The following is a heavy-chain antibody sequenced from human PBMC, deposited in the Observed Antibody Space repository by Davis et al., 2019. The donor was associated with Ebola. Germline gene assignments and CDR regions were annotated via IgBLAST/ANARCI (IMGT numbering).Heavy chain of an antibody. D-gene: IGHD5-18*01. CDR1: GYTFTDYN. V-gene: IGHV1-2*06. Sequence: ASVKVSCKASGYTFTDYNIHWMRQAPGQGLEWLGRVILKSGATNYAQKFQGRVTVTRDTSISTAYMELSSLRSDDTAVYYCAREHNYGFEYWGQGALVTVSS. J-gene: IGHJ4*02. CDR3: AREHNYGFEY. CDR2: VILKSGAT.